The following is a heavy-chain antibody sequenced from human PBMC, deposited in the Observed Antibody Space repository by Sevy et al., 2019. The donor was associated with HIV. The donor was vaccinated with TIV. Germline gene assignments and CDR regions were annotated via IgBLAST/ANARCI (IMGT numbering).Heavy chain of an antibody. CDR1: GGTFSNYA. CDR3: AGSYFDSSGYSPLYYYGMDV. Sequence: ASVKVSCKASGGTFSNYAISWVRQAPGQGLEWMGGFIPMFDTANYAQKFQGKVTLTAAGSTTTAYMELGSLRSDDTAVYYCAGSYFDSSGYSPLYYYGMDVWGQGTTVTVSS. D-gene: IGHD3-22*01. V-gene: IGHV1-69*13. CDR2: FIPMFDTA. J-gene: IGHJ6*02.